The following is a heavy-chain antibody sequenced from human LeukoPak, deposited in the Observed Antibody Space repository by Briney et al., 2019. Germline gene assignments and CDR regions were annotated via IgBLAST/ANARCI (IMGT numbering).Heavy chain of an antibody. CDR1: GGSISSYY. V-gene: IGHV4-59*01. CDR3: ASSYDFWSGYSSGAFDI. D-gene: IGHD3-3*01. Sequence: PSETLSLTCTVSGGSISSYYWSWIRQPPGKGLEWIGYIYYSGSTNYNPSLKSRVTISVDTSKNQFSLKLSSVTAADTAVYYCASSYDFWSGYSSGAFDIWGQGTMVTVSS. J-gene: IGHJ3*02. CDR2: IYYSGST.